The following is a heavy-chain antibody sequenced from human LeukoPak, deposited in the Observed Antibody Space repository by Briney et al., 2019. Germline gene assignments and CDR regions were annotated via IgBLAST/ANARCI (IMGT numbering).Heavy chain of an antibody. Sequence: GGSLRLSCAASGFIFSDYYMSWIRQAPGKGLEWVSYISSSGSTIYYADSVKGRFTISRDNAKNSLYLQMNSLRAEDTAVYYCARDFSPHYVWGSYRFHWGQGTLVTVSS. J-gene: IGHJ4*02. CDR1: GFIFSDYY. CDR2: ISSSGSTI. D-gene: IGHD3-16*02. CDR3: ARDFSPHYVWGSYRFH. V-gene: IGHV3-11*01.